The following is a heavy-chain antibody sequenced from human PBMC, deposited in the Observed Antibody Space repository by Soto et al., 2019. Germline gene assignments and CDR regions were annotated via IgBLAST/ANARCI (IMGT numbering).Heavy chain of an antibody. CDR3: AQGPHSASGYYYMDV. V-gene: IGHV3-13*01. Sequence: EVQLVESGGGLVQLGGSLRLSCAASGFTLSTYDMHWVRQATGKGLEWVAALSYAGDTYYPGSVKGRFTVSREGAKNSLYLQMNSLTAGDTAVYYCAQGPHSASGYYYMDVWGKGTTVTVSS. J-gene: IGHJ6*03. CDR2: LSYAGDT. D-gene: IGHD3-10*01. CDR1: GFTLSTYD.